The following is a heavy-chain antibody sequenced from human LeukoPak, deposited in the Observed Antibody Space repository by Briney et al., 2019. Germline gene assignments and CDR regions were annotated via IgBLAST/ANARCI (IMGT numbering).Heavy chain of an antibody. CDR2: IFHSGST. CDR1: GGSISTSDW. V-gene: IGHV4-4*02. Sequence: PSGTRSLTCAVSGGSISTSDWWDWVRQPPGKGLEWIGEIFHSGSTNYNSSLKSRVTISVDKSKNQFSLKLSSVTAADTAVYYCARNPVYWGQGTLVTVSS. CDR3: ARNPVY. J-gene: IGHJ4*02.